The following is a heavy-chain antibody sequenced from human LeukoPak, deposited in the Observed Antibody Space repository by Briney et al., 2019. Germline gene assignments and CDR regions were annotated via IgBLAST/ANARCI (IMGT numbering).Heavy chain of an antibody. Sequence: ASVKVSCKASGGTFSNYAISWVRQAPGQGLEWMGGIIPIFGTANYAQKFQGRVTITTDESTSTAYMELSSLRSEDTAVYYCARDNYAGANWFDPWGQGTLVTVSS. D-gene: IGHD1-7*01. CDR1: GGTFSNYA. V-gene: IGHV1-69*05. CDR3: ARDNYAGANWFDP. J-gene: IGHJ5*02. CDR2: IIPIFGTA.